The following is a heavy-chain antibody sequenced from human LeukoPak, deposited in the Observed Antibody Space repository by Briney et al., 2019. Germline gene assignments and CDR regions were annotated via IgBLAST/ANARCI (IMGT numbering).Heavy chain of an antibody. CDR2: IYSGGST. V-gene: IGHV3-53*01. CDR1: GFTFSSYG. D-gene: IGHD3-10*01. Sequence: PGGSLRPSCAASGFTFSSYGMHWVRQAPGKGLEWVSFIYSGGSTYYADSVMGRFTISRDNSKNALYLQMNSLRAEDTAVYYCARVLYGSGSYSPYFDYWGQGTLVTVSS. J-gene: IGHJ4*02. CDR3: ARVLYGSGSYSPYFDY.